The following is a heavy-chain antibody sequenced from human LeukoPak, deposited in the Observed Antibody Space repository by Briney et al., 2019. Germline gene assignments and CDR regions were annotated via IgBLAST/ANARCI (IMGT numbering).Heavy chain of an antibody. CDR1: GGSISSSSYY. CDR2: IYYSGST. Sequence: PSETLSLTCTVSGGSISSSSYYWGWIRQPPGKGLEWIGSIYYSGSTYYNPSLKSRVTISVDTSKNQFSLKPSSVTAADTAVYYCARDLYSSSSAYFDYWGQGTLVTVSS. D-gene: IGHD6-6*01. J-gene: IGHJ4*02. CDR3: ARDLYSSSSAYFDY. V-gene: IGHV4-39*07.